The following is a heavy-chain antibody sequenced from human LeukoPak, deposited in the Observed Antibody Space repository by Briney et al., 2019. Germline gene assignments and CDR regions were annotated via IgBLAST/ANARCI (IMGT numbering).Heavy chain of an antibody. CDR3: AREPVYVQTGWFDP. Sequence: SKTLSLTCTVSGGSISSYYWSWIRQPAGKGLEWIGRIYTSGSTNYNPSLKSRVTMSVDTSKNQFSLKLSSVTAADTAVYYCAREPVYVQTGWFDPWGQGTLVTVSS. V-gene: IGHV4-4*07. D-gene: IGHD1-14*01. CDR2: IYTSGST. J-gene: IGHJ5*02. CDR1: GGSISSYY.